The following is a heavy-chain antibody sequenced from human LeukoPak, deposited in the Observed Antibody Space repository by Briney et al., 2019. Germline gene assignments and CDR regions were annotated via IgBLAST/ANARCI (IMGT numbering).Heavy chain of an antibody. CDR3: VTGLLPPAGISAPSRTNY. J-gene: IGHJ4*02. CDR2: FKSKTDGGTT. D-gene: IGHD2-2*01. CDR1: GFIVSSNY. V-gene: IGHV3-15*01. Sequence: PGGSLRLSCAASGFIVSSNYMNWVRQAPGKGLEWVGRFKSKTDGGTTDYAAPVKDRFTISRDDSKSTLYLQMNSLKTEDTAVYYCVTGLLPPAGISAPSRTNYWGQGTLVTVSS.